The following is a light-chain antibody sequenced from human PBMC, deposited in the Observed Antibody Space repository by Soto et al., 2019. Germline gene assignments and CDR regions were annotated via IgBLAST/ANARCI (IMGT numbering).Light chain of an antibody. V-gene: IGKV1-5*01. J-gene: IGKJ1*01. CDR3: QQDYSYPRK. CDR1: QSISSW. Sequence: IQVTQTPTALCTSLLDTVTITCRASQSISSWLAWYQQKPGKAPKLLIYAASTLQSGVPSRFSGSGSGTDFTLTISGLQSEDFATYYCQQDYSYPRKFGQGTKVEIK. CDR2: AAS.